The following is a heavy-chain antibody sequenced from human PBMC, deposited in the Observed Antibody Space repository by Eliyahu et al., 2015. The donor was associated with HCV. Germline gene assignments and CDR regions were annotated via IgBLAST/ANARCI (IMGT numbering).Heavy chain of an antibody. V-gene: IGHV4-34*01. CDR3: ARGRGYIVATIFYFDY. Sequence: QVQLQQWGAGLLKPSETLSLTCAVYGGSFSGYYWSWIRQPPGKGLEWIGEINHSGSTNYNPSLKSRVTISVDTSKNQFSLKLSSVTAADTAVYYCARGRGYIVATIFYFDYWGQGTLVTVSS. CDR1: GGSFSGYY. CDR2: INHSGST. J-gene: IGHJ4*02. D-gene: IGHD5-12*01.